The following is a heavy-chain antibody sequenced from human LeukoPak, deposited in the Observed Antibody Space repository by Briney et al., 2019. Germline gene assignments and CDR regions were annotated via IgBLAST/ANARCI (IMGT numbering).Heavy chain of an antibody. V-gene: IGHV4-34*01. CDR3: TRGLDAYKGGNY. CDR1: GGSFSGYY. CDR2: VHPSGTT. J-gene: IGHJ4*02. D-gene: IGHD5-24*01. Sequence: SETLSLTCAVYGGSFSGYYGTWIRQPPGQGLEWIGEVHPSGTTNYNPSLESRLTISLDTSNNQLSLKLTYVTAADTAVYYCTRGLDAYKGGNYWGQGTLVTVSS.